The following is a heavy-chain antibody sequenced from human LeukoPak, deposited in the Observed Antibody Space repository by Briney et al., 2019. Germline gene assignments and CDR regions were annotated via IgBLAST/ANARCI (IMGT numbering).Heavy chain of an antibody. Sequence: SETLSLTCAVYGGSFKNHFWTWIRQAPGKGLEWIGEVSHNGSTVYNPSLESRITISVDTSKKQFSLRVNSVTVADAAVYYCARDWARGYYYYYYGMDVWGQGTTVTVSS. CDR2: VSHNGST. CDR1: GGSFKNHF. D-gene: IGHD3-10*01. CDR3: ARDWARGYYYYYYGMDV. J-gene: IGHJ6*02. V-gene: IGHV4-34*01.